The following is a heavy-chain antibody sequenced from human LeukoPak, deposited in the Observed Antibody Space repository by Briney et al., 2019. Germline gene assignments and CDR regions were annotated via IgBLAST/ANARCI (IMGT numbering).Heavy chain of an antibody. CDR1: GYTFTCYY. J-gene: IGHJ5*02. CDR3: ATSSQGYDILTGYYREDWFDP. D-gene: IGHD3-9*01. V-gene: IGHV1-2*02. Sequence: ASVKVSCKASGYTFTCYYMHWVRQAPGQGLEWMGWINPNSGGTNYAQTFQGRVTMTRDTSISTAYMELSRLRSDDTAVYYCATSSQGYDILTGYYREDWFDPWGQGTLVTVSS. CDR2: INPNSGGT.